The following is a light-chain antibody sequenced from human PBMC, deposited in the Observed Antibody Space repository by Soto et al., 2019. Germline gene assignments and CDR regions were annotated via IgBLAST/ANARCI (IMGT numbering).Light chain of an antibody. CDR3: QQYNNWPPMYT. CDR2: GAS. Sequence: EIVMTQSPAILSVSPGERATLSCRASQSVSSNLAWYQQKPGQAPRLLIYGASTRATGIPARFSGSGSGTEFTLTISSLQSEDFAVYYCQQYNNWPPMYTFGQGTKVDIK. J-gene: IGKJ2*01. V-gene: IGKV3-15*01. CDR1: QSVSSN.